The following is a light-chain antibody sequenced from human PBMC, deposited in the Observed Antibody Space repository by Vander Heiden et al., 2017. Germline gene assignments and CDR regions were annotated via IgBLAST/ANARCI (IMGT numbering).Light chain of an antibody. CDR2: AAS. CDR1: QSISSY. J-gene: IGKJ1*01. V-gene: IGKV1-39*01. Sequence: DIQMTQSPSSLSASVGDRVTITCRASQSISSYLNWYQQKPGKAPKLLIYAASRLQSGVPSRFSGSGSGTDFTLTISSLQPEDFATYYFQQSYSTPTFGQGTKVEIK. CDR3: QQSYSTPT.